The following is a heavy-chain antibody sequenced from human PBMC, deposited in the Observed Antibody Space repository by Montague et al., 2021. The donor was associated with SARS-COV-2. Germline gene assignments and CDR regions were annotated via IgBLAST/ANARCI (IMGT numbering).Heavy chain of an antibody. Sequence: SLRLSCAASGFTFSSYSMNWVRQAPGKGLEWVSYISSSSSTIYYADSVKGRFTISRDNAKNSLYLQMNSLRDEDTAVYYCVRVRRGSTYYYDSSGENALWGQGTLVTVSP. J-gene: IGHJ4*02. CDR1: GFTFSSYS. CDR3: VRVRRGSTYYYDSSGENAL. CDR2: ISSSSSTI. V-gene: IGHV3-48*02. D-gene: IGHD3-22*01.